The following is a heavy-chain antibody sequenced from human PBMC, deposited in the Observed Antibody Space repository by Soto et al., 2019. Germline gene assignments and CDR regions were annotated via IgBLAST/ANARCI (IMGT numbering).Heavy chain of an antibody. CDR3: ARDGVGATTFFGYFDY. J-gene: IGHJ4*02. CDR2: IRHSGSST. CDR1: GFTLSSYA. D-gene: IGHD1-26*01. V-gene: IGHV3-23*01. Sequence: GGSLRLSCAASGFTLSSYAMSWVRQAPGKGLEWVAIIRHSGSSTYYADSVRGRFTISRDNSKKTLYLQMDGLRAEDTAVYYCARDGVGATTFFGYFDYWGQGTLVTVSS.